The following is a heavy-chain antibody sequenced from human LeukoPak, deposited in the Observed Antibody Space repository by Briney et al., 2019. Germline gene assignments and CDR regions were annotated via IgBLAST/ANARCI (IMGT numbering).Heavy chain of an antibody. Sequence: ASVKVSCKASGGTFSSYTSSWVRQAPGQGLEWMGRIIPILGIANYAQKFQGRVTITADKSTSTAYMELSSLRSEDTAVYYCARGMTDSDYYYYMDVWGKGTTVTVSS. CDR1: GGTFSSYT. J-gene: IGHJ6*03. D-gene: IGHD1-14*01. CDR2: IIPILGIA. CDR3: ARGMTDSDYYYYMDV. V-gene: IGHV1-69*02.